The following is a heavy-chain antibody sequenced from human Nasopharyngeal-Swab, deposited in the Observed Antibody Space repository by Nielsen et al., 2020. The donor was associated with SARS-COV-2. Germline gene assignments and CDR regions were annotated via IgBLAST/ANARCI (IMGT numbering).Heavy chain of an antibody. CDR1: GGSLNSINYY. V-gene: IGHV4-39*07. Sequence: SETLSLTCTVSGGSLNSINYYWGWLRQPPGKGLEWIGSIYYSGSAYYNPSLKSRVTISVDTSKNQFSLTLSSVTAADTAVYYCARNEFRSGYYGTAEYYGLDVWGQGTTVTVSS. CDR2: IYYSGSA. J-gene: IGHJ6*02. CDR3: ARNEFRSGYYGTAEYYGLDV. D-gene: IGHD3-3*01.